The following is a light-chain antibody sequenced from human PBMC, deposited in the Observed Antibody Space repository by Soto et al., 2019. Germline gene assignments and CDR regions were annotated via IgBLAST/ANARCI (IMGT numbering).Light chain of an antibody. CDR2: EVS. V-gene: IGLV2-8*01. Sequence: QSALTQPPSASGSPGQSVTISCTGTSSDIGDYNYVSWYQQHPGKAPNLMIYEVSKRPSGVPDRFSVSKSGNTASLTVSWLQAEDEADYYCSSYAGSLYVFGTGTKGTVL. CDR1: SSDIGDYNY. CDR3: SSYAGSLYV. J-gene: IGLJ1*01.